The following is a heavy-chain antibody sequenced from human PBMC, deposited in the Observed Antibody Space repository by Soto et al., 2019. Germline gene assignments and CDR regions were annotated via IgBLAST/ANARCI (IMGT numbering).Heavy chain of an antibody. J-gene: IGHJ4*02. CDR3: VRSSIEPPTFMYPFDY. V-gene: IGHV4-28*01. CDR2: IYYSGTT. Sequence: PSEPLSLTCAGSGYSISSSNWWGWIRQPPGKGLEWIGYIYYSGTTYYNPSLKSRVTMSVDTSKNQFSLKLTSVTAVDTAVYFCVRSSIEPPTFMYPFDYWGLGTLVTDS. CDR1: GYSISSSNW. D-gene: IGHD6-6*01.